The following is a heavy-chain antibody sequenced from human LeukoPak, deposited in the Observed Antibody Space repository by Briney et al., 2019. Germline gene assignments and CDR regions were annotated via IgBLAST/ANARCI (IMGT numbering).Heavy chain of an antibody. CDR3: AKGMEYYYGSGSYPDI. V-gene: IGHV3-23*01. CDR2: ISGSGGST. Sequence: PGGSPRLSCAASGFTFSSYAMSWVRQAPGKGLEWVSAISGSGGSTYYADSVKGRFTISRDNSKNTLYLQMNSLRAEDTAVYYCAKGMEYYYGSGSYPDIWGQGTMVTVSS. CDR1: GFTFSSYA. D-gene: IGHD3-10*01. J-gene: IGHJ3*02.